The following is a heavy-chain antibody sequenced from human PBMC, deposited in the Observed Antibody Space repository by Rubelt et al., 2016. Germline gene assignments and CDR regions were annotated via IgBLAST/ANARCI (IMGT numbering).Heavy chain of an antibody. CDR1: GGSISSSSYY. CDR2: IYFSGST. Sequence: QLQLQESGPGLVKPSETLSLTCTVSGGSISSSSYYWGWIRQPPGKGLEWIGSIYFSGSTYYTPSLKVLVPISVDTSKNQFSLKLSSVTAADTAVYYCARVDYDYPFDYWGQGTLVTVSS. CDR3: ARVDYDYPFDY. V-gene: IGHV4-39*07. D-gene: IGHD3-16*01. J-gene: IGHJ4*02.